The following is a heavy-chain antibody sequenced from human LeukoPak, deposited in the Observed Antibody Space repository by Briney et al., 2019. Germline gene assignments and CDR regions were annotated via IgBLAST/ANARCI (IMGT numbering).Heavy chain of an antibody. J-gene: IGHJ4*02. D-gene: IGHD3-9*01. CDR2: ISGSGGST. Sequence: GGSLRLSCAASGFTFSSYAMSWVRQAPGKGLEWVSAISGSGGSTYYADSVKGRFTISRDNSKNTLNLQMNSLRAEDTAVYYCAKVGDYDILTGYSYYFDYWGQGTLVTVSS. CDR1: GFTFSSYA. CDR3: AKVGDYDILTGYSYYFDY. V-gene: IGHV3-23*01.